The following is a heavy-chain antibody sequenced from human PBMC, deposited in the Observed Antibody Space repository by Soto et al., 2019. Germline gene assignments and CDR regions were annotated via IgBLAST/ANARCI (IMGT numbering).Heavy chain of an antibody. J-gene: IGHJ5*02. CDR3: ARDRGGANWFDP. CDR2: INSDGSSP. V-gene: IGHV3-74*01. CDR1: GFTFSSYW. D-gene: IGHD3-16*01. Sequence: EVQLVESGGGLVQPGGSLRLSCAASGFTFSSYWMHWVRQAPGKGLVWVSRINSDGSSPSYADSVKGRFTISRDNAKNTLYLQMNILRAEDTAVYYCARDRGGANWFDPWGQGTLVTVSS.